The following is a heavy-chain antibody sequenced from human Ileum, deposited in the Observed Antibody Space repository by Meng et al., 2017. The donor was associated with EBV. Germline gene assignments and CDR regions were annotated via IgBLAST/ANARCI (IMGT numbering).Heavy chain of an antibody. CDR2: ISAYNGDT. J-gene: IGHJ4*02. CDR1: GYILTRFG. Sequence: VHMVQAGAEVKKPGATWNVPCKASGYILTRFGILWLRQAPGQGLEWMGWISAYNGDTNYAQRFQDRVTMTTDTSTTTAYMELRSLRSDDTAVYYCAVNLGGDYGSGSYPYGGHYFDSWGQGTLVTVSS. CDR3: AVNLGGDYGSGSYPYGGHYFDS. D-gene: IGHD3-10*01. V-gene: IGHV1-18*01.